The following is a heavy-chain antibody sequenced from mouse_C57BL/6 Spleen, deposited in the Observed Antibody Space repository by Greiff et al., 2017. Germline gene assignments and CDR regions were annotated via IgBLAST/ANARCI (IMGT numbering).Heavy chain of an antibody. Sequence: VQLKQSGAELVRPGASVKLSCTASGFNIKDYYMHWVKQRPEQGLEWIGRIDPEDGDTEYAPKFQGKATMTADTSSNTAYLQLSSLTSEDAAVYYCTASGTRAMDYWGQGTSVTVSS. D-gene: IGHD4-1*01. J-gene: IGHJ4*01. V-gene: IGHV14-1*01. CDR2: IDPEDGDT. CDR1: GFNIKDYY. CDR3: TASGTRAMDY.